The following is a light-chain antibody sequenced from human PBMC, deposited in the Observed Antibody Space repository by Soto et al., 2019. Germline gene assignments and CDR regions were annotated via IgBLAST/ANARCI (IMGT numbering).Light chain of an antibody. J-gene: IGKJ2*01. CDR3: QQYGSPYT. CDR2: GAS. CDR1: QSVSSSN. Sequence: IVLTQSAGTLTLCPGERATLSCRASQSVSSSNLAWYQQKPGQAPRLLIYGASSRATGIPDRFSGSGSGTDFTLTISRLEPEDFAVYYCQQYGSPYTFGQGTKLEIK. V-gene: IGKV3-20*01.